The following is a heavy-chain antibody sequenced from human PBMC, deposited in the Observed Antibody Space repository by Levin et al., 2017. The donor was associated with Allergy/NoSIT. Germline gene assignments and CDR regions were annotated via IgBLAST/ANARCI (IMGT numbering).Heavy chain of an antibody. Sequence: SCAVYGGSFSGYYWSWIRQPPGKGLEWIGEINHSGSTNYNPSLKSRVTISVDTSKNQFSLKLSSVTAADTAVYYCARIQWLVIDYWGQGTLVTVSS. D-gene: IGHD6-19*01. CDR2: INHSGST. CDR3: ARIQWLVIDY. V-gene: IGHV4-34*01. J-gene: IGHJ4*02. CDR1: GGSFSGYY.